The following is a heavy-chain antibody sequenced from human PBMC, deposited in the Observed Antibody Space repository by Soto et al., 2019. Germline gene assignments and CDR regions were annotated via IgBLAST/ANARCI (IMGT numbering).Heavy chain of an antibody. D-gene: IGHD1-1*01. Sequence: SQTLSLTCAIAGDSVSSNSAAWNWIRQSPSRGLEWLGRTYYRSKWYNDYAVSVKSRITINPDTSKNQFSLQLNSVTPEDTAVYYCAREWNDPYYYYYYGMGVWGQGTTVTVSS. CDR2: TYYRSKWYN. CDR3: AREWNDPYYYYYYGMGV. V-gene: IGHV6-1*01. CDR1: GDSVSSNSAA. J-gene: IGHJ6*02.